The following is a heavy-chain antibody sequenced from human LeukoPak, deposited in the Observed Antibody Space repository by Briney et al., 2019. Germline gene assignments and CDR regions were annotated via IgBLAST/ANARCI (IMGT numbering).Heavy chain of an antibody. CDR3: ARATDGAFDI. CDR2: IKQDGSEK. CDR1: GFTFSTYW. Sequence: GGSLRLSCAASGFTFSTYWMTWVRQAPGKGLEWVANIKQDGSEKNYVDSVKGRFTISRDNAKNSLYLQMNSLRAEDTALYYCARATDGAFDIWGQGTVVTVSS. J-gene: IGHJ3*02. D-gene: IGHD4-17*01. V-gene: IGHV3-7*01.